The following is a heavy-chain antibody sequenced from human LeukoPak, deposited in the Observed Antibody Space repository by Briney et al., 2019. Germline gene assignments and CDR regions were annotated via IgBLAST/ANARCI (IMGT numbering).Heavy chain of an antibody. Sequence: HSGGSLRLSCAASGLTLGGYYMDWVRQAPGKGLEWVGRIRNEANRYTTEYAASVKGIFTISRDDSKNSLYLQMNSLKTEDTAVYYCTRLRNYGYDFWGQGTLVTVSS. J-gene: IGHJ4*02. CDR2: IRNEANRYTT. V-gene: IGHV3-72*01. CDR3: TRLRNYGYDF. D-gene: IGHD5-18*01. CDR1: GLTLGGYY.